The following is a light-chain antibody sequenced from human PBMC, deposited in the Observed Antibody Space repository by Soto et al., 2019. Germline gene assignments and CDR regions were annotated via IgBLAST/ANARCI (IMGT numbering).Light chain of an antibody. CDR1: SSDVGGYNY. J-gene: IGLJ1*01. CDR2: KVN. Sequence: QSVLTQPPSASGSPGQSVTISCTGTSSDVGGYNYVSWYQQYPGKAPQLVIYKVNKRPSGVPDRFSGSKSGNTASLTVSGLQAEDEADYYCSSYVGTKSYVFGTGTKLTVL. CDR3: SSYVGTKSYV. V-gene: IGLV2-8*01.